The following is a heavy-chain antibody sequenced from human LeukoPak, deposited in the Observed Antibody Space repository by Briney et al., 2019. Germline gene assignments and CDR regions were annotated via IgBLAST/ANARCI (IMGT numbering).Heavy chain of an antibody. D-gene: IGHD1-26*01. Sequence: GGSLRLSCAASGFTFSSYGMSWVRQAPGKGLEWVSAISGSGGSTYYADSVKGRFTISRDNSKNTLYLQMNSLRAEDTAVYYCAKSVGGSYANFDYWGQGTLVTVSS. J-gene: IGHJ4*02. CDR1: GFTFSSYG. V-gene: IGHV3-23*01. CDR2: ISGSGGST. CDR3: AKSVGGSYANFDY.